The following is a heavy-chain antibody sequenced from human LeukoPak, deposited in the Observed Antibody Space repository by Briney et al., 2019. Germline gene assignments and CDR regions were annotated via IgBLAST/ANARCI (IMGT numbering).Heavy chain of an antibody. J-gene: IGHJ1*01. Sequence: PGGSLRLSCAASGFTFSSYAMHWVRQAPGKGLEWVAVIPYDGSNKYYADSVKGRFTISRDNSKNTLYLQMNSLRAEDTAVYYCARDRSGYDGFGWGQGTLVTVSS. D-gene: IGHD5-12*01. CDR3: ARDRSGYDGFG. V-gene: IGHV3-30*04. CDR1: GFTFSSYA. CDR2: IPYDGSNK.